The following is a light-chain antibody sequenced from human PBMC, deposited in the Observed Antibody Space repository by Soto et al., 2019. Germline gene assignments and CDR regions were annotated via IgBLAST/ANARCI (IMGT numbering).Light chain of an antibody. CDR2: AAS. CDR3: QQSYSTPIT. J-gene: IGKJ5*01. V-gene: IGKV1-39*01. CDR1: QNIRNY. Sequence: DIQMTQSPSSLSASVRDSVTITCRASQNIRNYLNWYQQKPGKAPNLLIYAASSLQSGVPSRFSGSGSGTDFTLTINSLHPEDFATYYCQQSYSTPITFGQGTRLEIK.